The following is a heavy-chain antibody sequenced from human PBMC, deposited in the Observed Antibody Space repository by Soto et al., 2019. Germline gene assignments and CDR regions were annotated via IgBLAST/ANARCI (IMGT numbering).Heavy chain of an antibody. CDR1: GFTFSSYS. CDR3: ARDPSYCSGGSCDAFDI. J-gene: IGHJ3*02. D-gene: IGHD2-15*01. Sequence: GSLRLSCAASGFTFSSYSMNWVRQAPGKGLEWVSSISSSSSYIYYADSVKGRFTISRDNAKNSLYLQMNSLRAEDTAVYYCARDPSYCSGGSCDAFDIWGQGTMVTVSS. CDR2: ISSSSSYI. V-gene: IGHV3-21*01.